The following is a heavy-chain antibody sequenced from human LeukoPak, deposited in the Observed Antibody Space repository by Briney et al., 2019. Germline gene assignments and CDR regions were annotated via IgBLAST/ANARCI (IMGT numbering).Heavy chain of an antibody. V-gene: IGHV4-4*07. CDR2: IYTSGST. J-gene: IGHJ6*02. CDR1: GGSITNYY. CDR3: ARGCSSTSCWLRMDV. Sequence: SETLSLTCTVSGGSITNYYWSWTRQPPRKGLEWIGRIYTSGSTSYNPSLKSRVTMSIDTSKNQFSLKLSSLTAADTAVYYCARGCSSTSCWLRMDVWGQGTTVTVSS. D-gene: IGHD2-2*01.